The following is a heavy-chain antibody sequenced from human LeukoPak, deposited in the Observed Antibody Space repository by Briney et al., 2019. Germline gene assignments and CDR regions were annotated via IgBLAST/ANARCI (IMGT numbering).Heavy chain of an antibody. Sequence: ASVKVSCKASGYSSTSYDINWVRQATGQGLEWMGWMNPNSGNTRSAQKFQGRVTMTRNTSISTAYMELSNLRSEDTAVYYCARRVAAGGTCMGYWGQGTLVTVSS. D-gene: IGHD6-13*01. J-gene: IGHJ4*02. CDR2: MNPNSGNT. V-gene: IGHV1-8*01. CDR1: GYSSTSYD. CDR3: ARRVAAGGTCMGY.